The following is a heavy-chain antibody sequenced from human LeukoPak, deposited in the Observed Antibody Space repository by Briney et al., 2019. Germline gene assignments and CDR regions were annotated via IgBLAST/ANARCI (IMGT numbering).Heavy chain of an antibody. CDR1: GFTFSSYG. D-gene: IGHD3-10*01. V-gene: IGHV3-30*18. CDR3: AKSGERRRPYYFDY. CDR2: ISYDGSNK. J-gene: IGHJ4*02. Sequence: PGGSLRLSCAASGFTFSSYGMHWVRQAPGKGLEWVAVISYDGSNKYYADSVKGRFTISRDNSKNTLYLQMNSLRVEDTAVYYCAKSGERRRPYYFDYWGQGTLVTVSS.